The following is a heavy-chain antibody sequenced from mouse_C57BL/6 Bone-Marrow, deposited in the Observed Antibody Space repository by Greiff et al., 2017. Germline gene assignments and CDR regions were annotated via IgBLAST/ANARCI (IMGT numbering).Heavy chain of an antibody. CDR2: IDPSDSYT. J-gene: IGHJ2*01. Sequence: QVQLQQPGAELVMPGASVKLSCKASGYTFTSYWMPWVKQRPGQGLEWIGEIDPSDSYTTYNQKFKGKSTLTVDKSSSSAYMQLSSLTSEDSAVYYCASGNTIIKDYFDYWGQGTTLTVSS. D-gene: IGHD2-4*01. CDR3: ASGNTIIKDYFDY. V-gene: IGHV1-69*01. CDR1: GYTFTSYW.